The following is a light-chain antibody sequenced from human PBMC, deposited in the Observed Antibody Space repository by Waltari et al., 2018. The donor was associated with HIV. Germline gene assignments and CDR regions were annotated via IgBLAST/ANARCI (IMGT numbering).Light chain of an antibody. Sequence: SAVTQPASVSGLPGQSVTISCTGDDPDFGLRNFVSWYQQHPDKVPILTFSDVDSRASGIPDRFAASKSGETAFLTISSLRTEDEAVYYCASFTADDTMMFGGGTLVTVL. CDR3: ASFTADDTMM. CDR2: DVD. V-gene: IGLV2-14*03. J-gene: IGLJ3*02. CDR1: DPDFGLRNF.